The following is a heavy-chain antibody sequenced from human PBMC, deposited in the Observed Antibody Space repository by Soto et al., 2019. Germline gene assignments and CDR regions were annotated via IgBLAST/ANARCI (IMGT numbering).Heavy chain of an antibody. V-gene: IGHV4-39*01. Sequence: ETLSLTCTVSGGSISSSNYYWGWIRQPPGKGLEWIGTIFYSGSTYYNPSLKSRVTISVDTSKNQFSLKLSSVTAADTAVYYCARLVADYYGPGDYWGQGTLVTVSS. J-gene: IGHJ4*02. CDR2: IFYSGST. D-gene: IGHD3-10*01. CDR1: GGSISSSNYY. CDR3: ARLVADYYGPGDY.